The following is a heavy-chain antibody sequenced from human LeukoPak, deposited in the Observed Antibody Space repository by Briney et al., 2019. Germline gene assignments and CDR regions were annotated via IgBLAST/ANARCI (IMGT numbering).Heavy chain of an antibody. V-gene: IGHV3-43*01. CDR3: AKDGIVLMVYAINSSPTLDY. D-gene: IGHD2-8*01. J-gene: IGHJ4*02. Sequence: PGGSLRLSCAASGFTFDDYTMHWVRQAPGKGLEWVSLISWDGGSTYYADSVKGRFTISRDNSKNSLYLQMNSLRAEDTAVYYCAKDGIVLMVYAINSSPTLDYWGQGTLVTVSS. CDR2: ISWDGGST. CDR1: GFTFDDYT.